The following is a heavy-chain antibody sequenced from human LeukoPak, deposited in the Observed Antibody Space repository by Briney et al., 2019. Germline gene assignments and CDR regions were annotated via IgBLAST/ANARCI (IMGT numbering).Heavy chain of an antibody. Sequence: GGSLRLSCAASGFTFDDYGMSWVRQAPGKGLEWVSGINWNGGSTGYAGSVKGRFTISRDNAQNSLYLQMNSLRAEDTALYYCARDRAGGDIVVVPAAYDYWGQGTLVTVSS. D-gene: IGHD2-2*01. CDR3: ARDRAGGDIVVVPAAYDY. J-gene: IGHJ4*02. CDR2: INWNGGST. CDR1: GFTFDDYG. V-gene: IGHV3-20*04.